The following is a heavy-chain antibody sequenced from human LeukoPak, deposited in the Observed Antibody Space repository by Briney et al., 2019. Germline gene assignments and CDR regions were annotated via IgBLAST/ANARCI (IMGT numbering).Heavy chain of an antibody. D-gene: IGHD3-9*01. CDR1: GFTFSSYW. CDR2: IKQDGSEK. CDR3: ARDQFPRRQPHDILTGYYS. V-gene: IGHV3-7*01. J-gene: IGHJ4*02. Sequence: PGGSLRLSCAASGFTFSSYWMSWVRQAPGKGLEWVANIKQDGSEKYYVDSVKGRFTISRDNAKNSLYLQMNSLRAEDTAVYYCARDQFPRRQPHDILTGYYSWGQGTLVTVSS.